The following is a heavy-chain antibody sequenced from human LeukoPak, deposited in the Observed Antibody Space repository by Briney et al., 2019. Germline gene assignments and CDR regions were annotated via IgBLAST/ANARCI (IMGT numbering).Heavy chain of an antibody. J-gene: IGHJ6*02. CDR3: ARLGSSATYYYYGMDV. CDR1: GFTFSDYY. V-gene: IGHV3-11*01. D-gene: IGHD2-2*01. CDR2: ISGGSRTI. Sequence: GGSLRLSCAASGFTFSDYYMNWIRQAPGKGLEWVSSISGGSRTINYADSVKGRFTTSRDNAKNSLYLQVNSLRAEDTAVYYCARLGSSATYYYYGMDVWGQGTTVTVSS.